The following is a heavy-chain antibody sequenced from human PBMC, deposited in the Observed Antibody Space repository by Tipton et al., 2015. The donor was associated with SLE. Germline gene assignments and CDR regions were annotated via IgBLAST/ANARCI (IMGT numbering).Heavy chain of an antibody. Sequence: TLSLTCSVSAFSISSSFYWGWIRQPPGKGLEWIGSIYYSGSTNYNPSLKSRVTLSLDTSKNQFSLKLSSVTAADTAVYYCARGGRIAIFGVATDGPFDIWGQGTMVTVSS. CDR1: AFSISSSFY. CDR3: ARGGRIAIFGVATDGPFDI. D-gene: IGHD3-3*01. V-gene: IGHV4-38-2*02. J-gene: IGHJ3*02. CDR2: IYYSGST.